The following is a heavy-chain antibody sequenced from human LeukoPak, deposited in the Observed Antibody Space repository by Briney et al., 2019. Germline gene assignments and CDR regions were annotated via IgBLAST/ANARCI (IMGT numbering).Heavy chain of an antibody. CDR1: GGSISSYY. V-gene: IGHV4-59*01. D-gene: IGHD2-21*02. CDR2: IYYSGST. J-gene: IGHJ6*02. Sequence: SETLSLTCTVSGGSISSYYWSWIRQPPGKGLEWIGYIYYSGSTNYNPSLKSRVTISVDTSKNQFSLKLSSVTAADTAVYYCARDEVVVSATTYYYYGMDVWGQGTTVTVSS. CDR3: ARDEVVVSATTYYYYGMDV.